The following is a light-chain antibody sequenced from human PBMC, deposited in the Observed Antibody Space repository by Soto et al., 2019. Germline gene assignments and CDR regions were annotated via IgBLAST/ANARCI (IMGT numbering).Light chain of an antibody. Sequence: EIVMTQSPATLSVSPGERATLSCRASQSVSSNLAWYQQKPGQAPRLLIYGASTRATGIPAMFSGSGSGTEFTLTISSLQSEDFAVYYCQQYNNWPLLFGGGTKVEIK. J-gene: IGKJ4*01. CDR1: QSVSSN. CDR2: GAS. CDR3: QQYNNWPLL. V-gene: IGKV3-15*01.